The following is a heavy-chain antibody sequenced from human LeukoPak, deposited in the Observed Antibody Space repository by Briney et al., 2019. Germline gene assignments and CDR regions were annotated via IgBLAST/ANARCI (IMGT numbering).Heavy chain of an antibody. D-gene: IGHD6-13*01. V-gene: IGHV4-39*01. J-gene: IGHJ4*02. Sequence: PSETLSLTCTVSGGSISSSYYYWGWIRQPPGKGLEWIGSFYYSGSTYYNPSLKSRVTISVDPSKKQFSLKLRSVTAADTAVYYRARLSGSSWSLDYWGQGTLVTVSS. CDR1: GGSISSSYYY. CDR3: ARLSGSSWSLDY. CDR2: FYYSGST.